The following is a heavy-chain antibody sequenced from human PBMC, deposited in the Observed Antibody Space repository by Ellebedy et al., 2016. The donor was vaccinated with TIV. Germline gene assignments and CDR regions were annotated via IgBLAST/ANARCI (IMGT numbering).Heavy chain of an antibody. CDR1: GYTFSSYG. D-gene: IGHD5-24*01. Sequence: AASVKVSCKASGYTFSSYGISWVRQAPGQGLEWMGGTIPIFGTANYAQKLQGRITIIADESTSTAYMELSSLRSEDTAVYYCAIDRAPDGRNWYFDLWGRGTLVTVSS. CDR3: AIDRAPDGRNWYFDL. V-gene: IGHV1-69*13. CDR2: TIPIFGTA. J-gene: IGHJ2*01.